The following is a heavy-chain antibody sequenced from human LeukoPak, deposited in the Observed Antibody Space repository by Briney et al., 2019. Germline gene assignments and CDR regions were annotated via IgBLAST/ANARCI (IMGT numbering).Heavy chain of an antibody. V-gene: IGHV4-30-4*01. J-gene: IGHJ4*02. CDR1: GGSISSGDYY. Sequence: SETLSLTCTVSGGSISSGDYYWSWIRQPPGKGLEWLGYIYYSESTYYNPSLKSRVTISVDTSKNQFSLKLSSVTAADTAVYYCARVRVVLGGPIDYWGQGTLVTVSS. CDR2: IYYSEST. CDR3: ARVRVVLGGPIDY. D-gene: IGHD3-10*01.